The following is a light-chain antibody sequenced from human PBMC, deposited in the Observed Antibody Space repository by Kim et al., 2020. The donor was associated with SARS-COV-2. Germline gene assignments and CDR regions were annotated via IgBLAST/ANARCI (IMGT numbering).Light chain of an antibody. J-gene: IGKJ3*01. Sequence: GERATLSCRASQSVNINLAWYQQKPGQAPKLRSYGASTRATGIPARFSGSGSGTEFTLTITSLQSEDFAVYYCHQYNDWPPRTLTFGPGTKVDIK. CDR2: GAS. V-gene: IGKV3D-15*01. CDR1: QSVNIN. CDR3: HQYNDWPPRTLT.